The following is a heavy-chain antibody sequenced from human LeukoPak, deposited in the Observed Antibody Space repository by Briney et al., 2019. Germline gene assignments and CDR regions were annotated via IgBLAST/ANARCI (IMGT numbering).Heavy chain of an antibody. CDR3: ARDRGTWSDDGFDY. J-gene: IGHJ4*02. D-gene: IGHD1-1*01. Sequence: SETLSLTCTVSGASMSSHYWSWIRQPPGKGLEWIGYIYYSGGTNYNSSLKSRVTISLDTSKNQFSLELNSVTAADRAVYYCARDRGTWSDDGFDYWGQGTLVTVSS. V-gene: IGHV4-59*11. CDR2: IYYSGGT. CDR1: GASMSSHY.